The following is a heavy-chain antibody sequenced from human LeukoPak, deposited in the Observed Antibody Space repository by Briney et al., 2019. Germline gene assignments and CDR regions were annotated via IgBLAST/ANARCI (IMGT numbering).Heavy chain of an antibody. Sequence: ASVKVSCKASGYTFTSYAMHWVRQAPGQRLEWMGWINAGNGNTKYSQKFQGRVTMTTDTSTSTAYMELRSLRSDDTAVYYCARAPEYGDYGSFDYWGQGTLVTVSS. V-gene: IGHV1-3*01. CDR3: ARAPEYGDYGSFDY. D-gene: IGHD4-17*01. CDR2: INAGNGNT. CDR1: GYTFTSYA. J-gene: IGHJ4*02.